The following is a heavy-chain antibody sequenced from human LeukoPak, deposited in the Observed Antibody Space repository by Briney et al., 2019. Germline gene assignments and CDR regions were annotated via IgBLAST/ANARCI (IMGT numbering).Heavy chain of an antibody. V-gene: IGHV3-23*01. Sequence: PGGSLRLSCAASGFTFSSYAMSWVRQAPGKGLEWVSAISGSGGSTYYADSVKGRFTISRDNSKNTLYLQMNSLRAEDTAVYYCAKDQRFDCSGGSCHYFDYWGQGTLVTVSS. J-gene: IGHJ4*02. CDR2: ISGSGGST. D-gene: IGHD2-15*01. CDR3: AKDQRFDCSGGSCHYFDY. CDR1: GFTFSSYA.